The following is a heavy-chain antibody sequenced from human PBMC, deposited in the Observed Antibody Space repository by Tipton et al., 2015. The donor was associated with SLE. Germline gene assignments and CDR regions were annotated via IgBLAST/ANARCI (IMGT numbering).Heavy chain of an antibody. CDR3: ARFSSSSPHFDY. CDR2: ISYDGTNK. D-gene: IGHD6-13*01. CDR1: GFTFSSYA. J-gene: IGHJ4*02. V-gene: IGHV3-30*04. Sequence: PLRLSCAASGFTFSSYAMHWVRQAPGKGLEWVAVISYDGTNKYYADFVKGRFTISRDNSKNTLYLQMNSLRAEDIAVYYCARFSSSSPHFDYWDQGTQVTVSS.